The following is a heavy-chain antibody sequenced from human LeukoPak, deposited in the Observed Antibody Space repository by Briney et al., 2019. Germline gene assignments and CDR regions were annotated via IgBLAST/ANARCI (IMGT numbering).Heavy chain of an antibody. CDR3: ARSDCSSTSCPGKI. CDR1: GYTFTSYG. V-gene: IGHV1-18*01. D-gene: IGHD2-2*01. CDR2: ISAYNGNT. J-gene: IGHJ4*02. Sequence: ASVKVSCKASGYTFTSYGISWVRQAPGQGLEWMGWISAYNGNTNYAQKLQGRVTTTTDTSTSTAYMELRSLRSDDTAVYYCARSDCSSTSCPGKIWGQGTLVTVSS.